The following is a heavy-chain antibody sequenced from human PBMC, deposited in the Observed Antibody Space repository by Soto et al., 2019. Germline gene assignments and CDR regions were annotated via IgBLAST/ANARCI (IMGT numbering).Heavy chain of an antibody. J-gene: IGHJ4*02. Sequence: EVQLLESGGGLVQPGGSLRLSCAASGFTFSSYAMSWVRQAPGKGLEWVSAISGSGGSTYYADSVKGRFTISRDNSKNTLYLQMNSLRAEDTAVYYCAKDPAGPGIAVAGHLDWGQGTLVTVSS. CDR1: GFTFSSYA. V-gene: IGHV3-23*01. CDR2: ISGSGGST. D-gene: IGHD6-19*01. CDR3: AKDPAGPGIAVAGHLD.